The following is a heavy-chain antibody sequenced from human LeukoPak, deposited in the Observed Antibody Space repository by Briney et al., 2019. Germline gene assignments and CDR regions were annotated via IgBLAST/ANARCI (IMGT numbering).Heavy chain of an antibody. V-gene: IGHV4-59*01. D-gene: IGHD3-10*01. CDR1: GGSFSGYY. J-gene: IGHJ4*02. CDR3: AKVKTAAITMVRGARPSGNYFDY. Sequence: SETLSLTCAMYGGSFSGYYWSWIRQPPGKGLEWIGYFYYSGSTKYNPSLKSRVTISVDTSKNQFSLKLSSVTAADTAVYYCAKVKTAAITMVRGARPSGNYFDYWGQGTLVTVSS. CDR2: FYYSGST.